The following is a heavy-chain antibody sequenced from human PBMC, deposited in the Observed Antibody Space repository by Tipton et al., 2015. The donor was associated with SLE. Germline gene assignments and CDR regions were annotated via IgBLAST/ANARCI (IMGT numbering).Heavy chain of an antibody. CDR1: GGTFSSYA. Sequence: QLVQSGPEVKKPGSSVKVSCKASGGTFSSYAISWVRQAPGQGLEWMGGIIPIFGTANYAQKFQGRVTITTGESTSTAYMELSSLRSEDTAVYYCARENYYDSTPGWYFGYWGQGTLVTVSS. J-gene: IGHJ4*02. CDR3: ARENYYDSTPGWYFGY. D-gene: IGHD3-22*01. CDR2: IIPIFGTA. V-gene: IGHV1-69*05.